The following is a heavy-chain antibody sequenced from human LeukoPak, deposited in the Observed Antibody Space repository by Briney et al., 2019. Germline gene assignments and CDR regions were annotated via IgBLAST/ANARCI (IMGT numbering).Heavy chain of an antibody. V-gene: IGHV3-9*01. CDR1: GFTFSSYW. CDR2: ISWNSGSI. Sequence: SLRLSCAASGFTFSSYWMHWVRQAPGKGLEWVSGISWNSGSIGYADSVKGRFTISRDNAKNSLYLQMNSLRAEDTALYYCAKESGYVNAFDIWGQGTMVTVSS. D-gene: IGHD5-12*01. J-gene: IGHJ3*02. CDR3: AKESGYVNAFDI.